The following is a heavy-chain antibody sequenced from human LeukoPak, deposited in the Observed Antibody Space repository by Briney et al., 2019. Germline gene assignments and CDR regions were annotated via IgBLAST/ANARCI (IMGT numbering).Heavy chain of an antibody. CDR3: ARDIGGSSSENWFDP. J-gene: IGHJ5*02. D-gene: IGHD6-13*01. V-gene: IGHV1-46*01. CDR2: INPSGGST. Sequence: ASEKVSCKASGYTFTSYYMHWVRQAPGQGLEWMGIINPSGGSTSYAQKFQGRVTMTRDTSTSTVYMELSSLRSEDTAVYYCARDIGGSSSENWFDPWGQGTLVTVSS. CDR1: GYTFTSYY.